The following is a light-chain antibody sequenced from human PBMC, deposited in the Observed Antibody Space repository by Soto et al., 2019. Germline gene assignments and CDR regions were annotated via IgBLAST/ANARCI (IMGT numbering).Light chain of an antibody. CDR3: QHYNTFPRT. Sequence: EIVLTQSPGTLSLSPGDRATLACRASQSLSSNYLAWYQQKPGQAPRLLIYGASSRATDIPDRFSGSGSGKDFALTITRLEPAEFAVDFCQHYNTFPRTFGQGTKVEIQ. V-gene: IGKV3-20*01. CDR2: GAS. J-gene: IGKJ1*01. CDR1: QSLSSNY.